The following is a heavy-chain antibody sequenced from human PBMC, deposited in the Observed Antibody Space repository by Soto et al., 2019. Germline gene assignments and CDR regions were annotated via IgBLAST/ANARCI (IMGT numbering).Heavy chain of an antibody. V-gene: IGHV5-51*01. J-gene: IGHJ4*02. CDR3: ARGGVSTRTFVY. Sequence: GESLKISCKGSGYNFAGYRIAWVRQMPGKGLELMGIIYPSDSDTRYRPSFQGQVTISADKSISSAYLQWSSLRASDTAMYYCARGGVSTRTFVYWGQGTPGTVS. CDR2: IYPSDSDT. D-gene: IGHD3-3*01. CDR1: GYNFAGYR.